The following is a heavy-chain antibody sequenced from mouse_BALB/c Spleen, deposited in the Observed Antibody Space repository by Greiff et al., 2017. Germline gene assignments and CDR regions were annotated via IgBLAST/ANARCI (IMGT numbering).Heavy chain of an antibody. J-gene: IGHJ3*01. D-gene: IGHD2-3*01. Sequence: QVQLKESGPGLVQPSQSLSITCTVSGFSLTSYGVHWVRQSPGKGLEWLGVIWSGGSTDYNAAFISRLSISKDNSKSQVFFKMNSLQANDTAIYYCARKADGYYALFAYWGQGTLVTVSA. CDR3: ARKADGYYALFAY. CDR2: IWSGGST. CDR1: GFSLTSYG. V-gene: IGHV2-2*02.